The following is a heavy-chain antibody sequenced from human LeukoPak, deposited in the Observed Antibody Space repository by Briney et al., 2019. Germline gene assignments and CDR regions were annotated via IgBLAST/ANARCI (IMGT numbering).Heavy chain of an antibody. V-gene: IGHV4-4*02. D-gene: IGHD6-13*01. Sequence: SETLSLTCAVSGGSISSSNWWSWVRQPPGKGLGWIGEIYHSGSTNYNPSLKSRVTISVDKSKNQFSLKLSSVTAADTAVYYCARSTEVAAAGSAYWGQGTLVTVSS. CDR2: IYHSGST. CDR1: GGSISSSNW. J-gene: IGHJ4*02. CDR3: ARSTEVAAAGSAY.